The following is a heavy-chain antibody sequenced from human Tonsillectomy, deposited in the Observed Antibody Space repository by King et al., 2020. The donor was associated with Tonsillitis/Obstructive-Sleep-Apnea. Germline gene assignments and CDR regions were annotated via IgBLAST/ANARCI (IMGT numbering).Heavy chain of an antibody. CDR3: ASDRTWTTVTVYFDY. Sequence: VQLVESGGGLVQPGGSLRLSCAGSGFTFSSYWMSWVRQAPGKGLEWVANIKQDGSQKYYVDSVKGRFIISRDNAKNSLYLQMNSLRSEDTAEYCCASDRTWTTVTVYFDYWGQGNLVAASS. CDR2: IKQDGSQK. CDR1: GFTFSSYW. J-gene: IGHJ4*02. V-gene: IGHV3-7*01. D-gene: IGHD4-17*01.